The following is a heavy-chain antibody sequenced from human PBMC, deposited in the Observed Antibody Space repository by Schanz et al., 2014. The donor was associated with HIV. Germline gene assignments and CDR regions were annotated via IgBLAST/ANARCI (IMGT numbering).Heavy chain of an antibody. J-gene: IGHJ6*02. CDR2: ISSSSSYI. V-gene: IGHV3-21*01. CDR3: ARNPVTDYYYGMDV. D-gene: IGHD5-18*01. Sequence: EVQLVESGGGLVKPGGSLRLSCAASGFTFSNYNMNWVRQAPGKGLEWVSSISSSSSYIYYADSVKGRFAISRDNAKNSLYLQMNSLRSEDTAVYYCARNPVTDYYYGMDVWGQGTTVTVSS. CDR1: GFTFSNYN.